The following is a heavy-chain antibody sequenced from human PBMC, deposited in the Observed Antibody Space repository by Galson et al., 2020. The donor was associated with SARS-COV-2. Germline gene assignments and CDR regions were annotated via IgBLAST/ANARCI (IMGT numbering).Heavy chain of an antibody. J-gene: IGHJ3*02. Sequence: GESLKISCKASGYTFTGYYMHWVRQAPGQGLEWMGWINPKSGGTKYAQKFQGRVTMTRDTSISTAYMELTRLRSDDTAVYYCARAGYYGDYALNAFDIWGQGTMVTVSS. D-gene: IGHD4-17*01. CDR1: GYTFTGYY. CDR3: ARAGYYGDYALNAFDI. CDR2: INPKSGGT. V-gene: IGHV1-2*02.